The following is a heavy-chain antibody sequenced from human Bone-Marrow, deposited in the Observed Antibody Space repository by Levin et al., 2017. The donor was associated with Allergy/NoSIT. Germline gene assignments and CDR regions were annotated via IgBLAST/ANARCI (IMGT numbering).Heavy chain of an antibody. V-gene: IGHV3-74*01. CDR1: GFTFSNYY. CDR3: ARGGCSSTSCLDN. CDR2: VISDGSIT. D-gene: IGHD2-2*01. J-gene: IGHJ4*02. Sequence: GGSLGLSCAASGFTFSNYYMHWVRQAPGKGLVWVSRVISDGSITDYADSVKGRFTISRDNARNTLYLQMNSLRAEDTAVYHCARGGCSSTSCLDNWGQGILVTVSS.